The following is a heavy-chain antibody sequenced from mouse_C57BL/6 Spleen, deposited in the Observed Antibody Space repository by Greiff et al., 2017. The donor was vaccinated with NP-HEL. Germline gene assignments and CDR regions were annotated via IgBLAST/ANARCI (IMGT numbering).Heavy chain of an antibody. CDR2: FYPGSGSI. CDR3: ARHVSSAVVEYYDV. V-gene: IGHV1-62-2*01. CDR1: GYTFTEYT. J-gene: IGHJ1*03. D-gene: IGHD1-1*01. Sequence: QVQLKESGAELVKPGASVKLSCKASGYTFTEYTIHWVKQRSGQGLEWIGWFYPGSGSIKYNEKFKDKDTLTADKSSSTVYMELSSLTSEDAAFYFCARHVSSAVVEYYDVWGTGTTVTVSS.